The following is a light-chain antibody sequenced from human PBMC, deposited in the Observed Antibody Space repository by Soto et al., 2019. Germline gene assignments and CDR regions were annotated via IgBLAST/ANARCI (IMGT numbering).Light chain of an antibody. CDR2: DAS. CDR1: QRIRTF. V-gene: IGKV1-39*01. CDR3: QQTYSTPQFT. Sequence: DIQMTQSPSSLSASVGDRITISCRASQRIRTFLNWYQQKPGKAPKVLIFDASTLQSGVPSRFSGSGSGTDFTLTISSLQPEDFATYYCQQTYSTPQFTFGPGTKLEI. J-gene: IGKJ2*01.